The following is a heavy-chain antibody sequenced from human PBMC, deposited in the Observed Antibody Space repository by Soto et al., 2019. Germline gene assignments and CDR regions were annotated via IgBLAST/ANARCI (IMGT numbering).Heavy chain of an antibody. CDR1: GGSISSGGYY. D-gene: IGHD2-2*02. V-gene: IGHV4-31*03. Sequence: PSETLSLTCTVSGGSISSGGYYWSWIRQHPGKGLEWIGYIYYSGSTYYNPSLKSRVTISVDTSKNQFSLKLSPVTAADTAVYYCARICSSTSCYTGYYYYGMDVWGQGTTVT. J-gene: IGHJ6*02. CDR3: ARICSSTSCYTGYYYYGMDV. CDR2: IYYSGST.